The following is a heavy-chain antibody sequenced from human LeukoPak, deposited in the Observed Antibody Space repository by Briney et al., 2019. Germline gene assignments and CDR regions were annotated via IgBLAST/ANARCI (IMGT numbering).Heavy chain of an antibody. CDR2: ISGSGGST. CDR3: AKVNLAAADTGWFDP. J-gene: IGHJ5*02. V-gene: IGHV3-23*01. Sequence: PGGSLRLSCAASGFTFSSYAMSWVRQAPGKGLEWVSAISGSGGSTYYADSVKGRFIISRDNSKNTLYLQMNSLRAEGTAVYYCAKVNLAAADTGWFDPWGQGTLVTVSS. CDR1: GFTFSSYA. D-gene: IGHD6-13*01.